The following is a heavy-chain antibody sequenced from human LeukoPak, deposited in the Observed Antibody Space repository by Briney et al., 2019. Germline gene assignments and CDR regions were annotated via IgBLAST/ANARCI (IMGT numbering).Heavy chain of an antibody. CDR2: ISGSGGST. J-gene: IGHJ4*02. V-gene: IGHV3-23*01. D-gene: IGHD1-26*01. CDR1: GFTFNSYA. Sequence: PGGSLRLSCAASGFTFNSYAMTWVRQAPGKGLEWVSAISGSGGSTYYADSVKGRFTISRDNSKNTLYLQMNSLRAEDTAVYYCAKDPVGVGATRGFDYWGQGTLVTVSS. CDR3: AKDPVGVGATRGFDY.